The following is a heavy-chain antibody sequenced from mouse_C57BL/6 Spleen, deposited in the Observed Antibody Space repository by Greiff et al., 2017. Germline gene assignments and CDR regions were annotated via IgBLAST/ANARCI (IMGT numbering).Heavy chain of an antibody. D-gene: IGHD2-4*01. J-gene: IGHJ4*01. CDR2: ISYDGSN. Sequence: EVKLQQSGPGLVKPSQSLSLTCSVTGYSITSGYYWNWIRQFPGNKLEWMGYISYDGSNNYNPSLKNRISITRDTSKNQFFLKLNSVTTEDTATYYCARGGDYLYYYAMDYWGQGTSVTVSS. CDR1: GYSITSGYY. V-gene: IGHV3-6*01. CDR3: ARGGDYLYYYAMDY.